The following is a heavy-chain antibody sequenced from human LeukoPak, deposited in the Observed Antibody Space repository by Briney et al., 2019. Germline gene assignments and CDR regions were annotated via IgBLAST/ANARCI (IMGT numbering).Heavy chain of an antibody. V-gene: IGHV4-39*01. J-gene: IGHJ4*02. CDR3: ARWKKPGTICDY. D-gene: IGHD3-10*01. CDR1: GGSISTSSYY. CDR2: FYSSGNT. Sequence: PSETLSLTCTVSGGSISTSSYYCRRTPQPPPPAPEWIGSFYSSGNTYYSPSLKGRVTISVDTSKNQFSLKLSSVTAADTAVYYCARWKKPGTICDYWGQGTLVTVSS.